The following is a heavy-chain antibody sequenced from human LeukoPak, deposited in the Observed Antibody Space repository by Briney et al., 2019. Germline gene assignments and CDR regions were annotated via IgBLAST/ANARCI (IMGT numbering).Heavy chain of an antibody. V-gene: IGHV4-39*07. CDR3: VREEFAIFGVGPALG. J-gene: IGHJ4*02. CDR2: IYYSGAT. D-gene: IGHD3-3*01. CDR1: GGSISSSSHT. Sequence: SETLSLNCSVSGGSISSSSHTWGWIRQSPRKGLQWIGSIYYSGATYHNPPLKSRVTMSLDMSKNHFSLKLTSVTAADTAVYYCVREEFAIFGVGPALGWGQGTLVIVSS.